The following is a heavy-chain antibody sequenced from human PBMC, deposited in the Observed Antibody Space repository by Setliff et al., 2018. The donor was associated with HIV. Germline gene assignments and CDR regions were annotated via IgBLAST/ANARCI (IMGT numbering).Heavy chain of an antibody. Sequence: ASVKVSCKASGYTFTNYGISWVRQAPGQGLEWMGWISSYNGNTNYAQNFQGRVTMTTDTFTDTAYMELRSLRSDDTAVYYCARGDNWGVDVFDIWGQGTMVTVSS. CDR1: GYTFTNYG. J-gene: IGHJ3*02. V-gene: IGHV1-18*01. CDR2: ISSYNGNT. D-gene: IGHD7-27*01. CDR3: ARGDNWGVDVFDI.